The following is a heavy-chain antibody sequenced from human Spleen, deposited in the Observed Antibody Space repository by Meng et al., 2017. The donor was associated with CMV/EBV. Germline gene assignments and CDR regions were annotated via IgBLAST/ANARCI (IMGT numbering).Heavy chain of an antibody. CDR1: GFSLSTSGMG. CDR3: AHDVVAIDY. V-gene: IGHV2-5*01. D-gene: IGHD2-2*01. J-gene: IGHJ4*02. Sequence: LPCTFSGFSLSTSGMGVGWIRQPPGKALEWLALLYWNDDKRYNPSLKSRLAITKGTSKNQVVLTMTNMDPADTATYYCAHDVVAIDYWGQGILVTVSS. CDR2: LYWNDDK.